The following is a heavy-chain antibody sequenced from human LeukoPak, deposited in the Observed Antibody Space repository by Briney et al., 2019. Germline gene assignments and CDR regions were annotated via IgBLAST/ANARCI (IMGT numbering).Heavy chain of an antibody. V-gene: IGHV3-23*01. CDR3: GKTTTGYSSGRYPGWPVDY. J-gene: IGHJ4*02. Sequence: SGESLRLSCAASGFTFNSYAMYWARQAPGKGLEWVSGIFGSGGSAHYADSVKGRFTISRDNSKNTVYLQMDSLRVEDTAVYYCGKTTTGYSSGRYPGWPVDYWGQGTLVTVSS. CDR1: GFTFNSYA. CDR2: IFGSGGSA. D-gene: IGHD6-19*01.